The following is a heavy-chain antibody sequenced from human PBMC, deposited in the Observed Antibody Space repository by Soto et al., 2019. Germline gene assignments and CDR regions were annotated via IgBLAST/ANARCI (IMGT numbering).Heavy chain of an antibody. CDR1: GGTFSSYA. Sequence: SVKVSCKASGGTFSSYAISWVRQAPGQGLEWMGGIIPIFGTANYAQKFQGRVTITADESTSTAYMELSSLRSEDTAVYYCASPISDYSNVQFDYWGQGTLVTDSS. D-gene: IGHD4-4*01. J-gene: IGHJ4*02. V-gene: IGHV1-69*13. CDR3: ASPISDYSNVQFDY. CDR2: IIPIFGTA.